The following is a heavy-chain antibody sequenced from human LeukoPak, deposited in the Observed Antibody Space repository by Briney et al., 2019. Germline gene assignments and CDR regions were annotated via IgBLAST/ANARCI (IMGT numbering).Heavy chain of an antibody. V-gene: IGHV4-39*01. CDR3: ARRYDFWSGYYHFDY. CDR1: GGSISSSSYY. Sequence: SETLSLTCTVSGGSISSSSYYWGWIRQPPGKGLEWIGSIYYSGSTYYNPSLKSRVTISVDTSKNQFSLKLSSVTAADTAVYYCARRYDFWSGYYHFDYWGQGTLVTVSS. D-gene: IGHD3-3*01. CDR2: IYYSGST. J-gene: IGHJ4*02.